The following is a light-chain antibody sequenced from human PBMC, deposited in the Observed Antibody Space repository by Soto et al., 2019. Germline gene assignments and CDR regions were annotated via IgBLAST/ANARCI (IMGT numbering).Light chain of an antibody. CDR3: HSRA. Sequence: DIQMTQSPSTLSASVGDRATITCRASQSIRYWLAWFQQKPGRAPKLLIYDASTLESGVPSRFSGSGSETEFTLTISRLQPDDFATYFCHSRAFGQGTRLEIK. CDR1: QSIRYW. J-gene: IGKJ5*01. V-gene: IGKV1-5*01. CDR2: DAS.